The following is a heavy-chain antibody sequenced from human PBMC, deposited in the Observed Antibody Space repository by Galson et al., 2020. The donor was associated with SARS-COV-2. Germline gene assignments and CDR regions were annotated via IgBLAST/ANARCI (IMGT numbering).Heavy chain of an antibody. V-gene: IGHV3-30-3*01. CDR1: GFTLSRYA. CDR2: ISYDGSNK. D-gene: IGHD3-3*01. CDR3: AGSTYDDFCSGYDNWFDP. Sequence: GGSLRLSCEASGFTLSRYAMHWLRQAPGKGLAWVAVISYDGSNKYYADSVKGRFTISRDNSKNPLYLQMNSLRAEDTAVYYCAGSTYDDFCSGYDNWFDPWGQGTLVTVSS. J-gene: IGHJ5*02.